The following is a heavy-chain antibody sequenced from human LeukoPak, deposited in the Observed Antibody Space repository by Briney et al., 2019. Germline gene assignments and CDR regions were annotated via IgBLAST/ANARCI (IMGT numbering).Heavy chain of an antibody. V-gene: IGHV3-21*06. D-gene: IGHD6-25*01. Sequence: GGSLRLSCAPSGFTFSDYSMNWGRQAPGKGGEWVASISTVRTYTFYGDSVEGGFSISRDNAKNVLYLHMSRVRGEDRAVYYYARDGSGLFLYYYMDVWGKGTTVTVSS. CDR2: ISTVRTYT. CDR1: GFTFSDYS. J-gene: IGHJ6*03. CDR3: ARDGSGLFLYYYMDV.